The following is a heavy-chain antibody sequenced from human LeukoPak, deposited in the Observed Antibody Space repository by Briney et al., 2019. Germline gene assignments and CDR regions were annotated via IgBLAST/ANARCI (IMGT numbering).Heavy chain of an antibody. CDR1: GGSINSHY. D-gene: IGHD6-19*01. J-gene: IGHJ4*02. Sequence: SETLSLTCAVSGGSINSHYWGWIRQPPGKGLQWIGDIYYTGKINYNPSLKSRVTITLDTSKDHLSLNLTSVLAADTAIYYCVRRDTGWNYFDYWGQGFLVTVSS. V-gene: IGHV4-59*08. CDR3: VRRDTGWNYFDY. CDR2: IYYTGKI.